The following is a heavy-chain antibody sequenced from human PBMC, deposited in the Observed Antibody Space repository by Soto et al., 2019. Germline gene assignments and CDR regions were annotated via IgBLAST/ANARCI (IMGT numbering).Heavy chain of an antibody. Sequence: ASVKVSCKASGYTFTSYAMHWVRQAPGQRLEWMGWINAGNGNTKYSQKFQGWVTMTRDTSISTAYMELSRLRSDDTAVYYCARDKSVLRYFDWSPLFDYWGQGTLVTVSS. CDR2: INAGNGNT. D-gene: IGHD3-9*01. CDR1: GYTFTSYA. CDR3: ARDKSVLRYFDWSPLFDY. V-gene: IGHV1-3*01. J-gene: IGHJ4*02.